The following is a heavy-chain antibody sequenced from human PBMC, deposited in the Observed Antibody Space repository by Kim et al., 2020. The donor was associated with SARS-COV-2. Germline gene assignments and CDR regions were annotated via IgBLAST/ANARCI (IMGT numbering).Heavy chain of an antibody. Sequence: GGSLRLSCAASGLHFSSDAMSWVRQAPGKGLEWVSSISTSGASTYYADSVKGRFTISRDKSKNMLYLQMNRLRAEDTALYYCAKDYFGGNYWGQGSLVTVSS. V-gene: IGHV3-23*01. CDR2: ISTSGAST. CDR1: GLHFSSDA. D-gene: IGHD3-10*01. J-gene: IGHJ4*02. CDR3: AKDYFGGNY.